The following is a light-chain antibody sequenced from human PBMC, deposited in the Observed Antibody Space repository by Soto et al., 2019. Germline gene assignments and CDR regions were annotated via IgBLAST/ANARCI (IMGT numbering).Light chain of an antibody. CDR1: SSDVGAYNY. CDR2: DVS. J-gene: IGLJ3*02. CDR3: SSYTTSTTGV. V-gene: IGLV2-14*01. Sequence: QSALTQPASVSGSPGQSITISCTGTSSDVGAYNYVSWFQQHPGKAPRLIIYDVSNWPSGVSNRFSGSKSGNTASLTISGLQAEDEADYYCSSYTTSTTGVFGGGTKVTVL.